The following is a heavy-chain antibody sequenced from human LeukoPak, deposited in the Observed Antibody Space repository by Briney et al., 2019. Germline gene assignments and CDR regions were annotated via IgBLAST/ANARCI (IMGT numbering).Heavy chain of an antibody. J-gene: IGHJ4*02. V-gene: IGHV3-7*01. CDR1: GFTFISNW. Sequence: GGSLRLSCAASGFTFISNWMSWVRQAPGKGLEWVANIKQDGSEKFYVESVKGRFTISRDNAKNSLYLQMNSLRAEDTAVYYCARDGYCSGGSCYSGYWGQGTLVTVSS. CDR3: ARDGYCSGGSCYSGY. D-gene: IGHD2-15*01. CDR2: IKQDGSEK.